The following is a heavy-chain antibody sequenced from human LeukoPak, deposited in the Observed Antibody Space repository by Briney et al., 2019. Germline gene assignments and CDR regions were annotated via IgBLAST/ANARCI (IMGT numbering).Heavy chain of an antibody. CDR3: ARDKASPFTYYGMDV. D-gene: IGHD3-10*01. V-gene: IGHV3-48*03. CDR1: RFTFSSYE. J-gene: IGHJ6*02. CDR2: ISSSGSIT. Sequence: PGGSLRHSCAASRFTFSSYEMNWVRRAPGKGLESVAYISSSGSITYYADSVKGRFTISRDNANNSLSLLMNSLRAEDTAVYYCARDKASPFTYYGMDVWGQGTTVTVSS.